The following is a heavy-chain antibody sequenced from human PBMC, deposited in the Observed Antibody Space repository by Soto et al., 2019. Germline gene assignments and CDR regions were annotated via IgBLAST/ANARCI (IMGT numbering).Heavy chain of an antibody. D-gene: IGHD7-27*01. CDR2: ISYTGRT. Sequence: LSATLSLTCIVSGDSVTSGSYYWTWLRQPPGKGLEWIGYISYTGRTKYNPSLQSRVTISVDTSKNDFSLNLSSVTAADTAVYFCAREWGLLPYYVMNVWGHGTAVTVSS. V-gene: IGHV4-61*03. J-gene: IGHJ6*02. CDR1: GDSVTSGSYY. CDR3: AREWGLLPYYVMNV.